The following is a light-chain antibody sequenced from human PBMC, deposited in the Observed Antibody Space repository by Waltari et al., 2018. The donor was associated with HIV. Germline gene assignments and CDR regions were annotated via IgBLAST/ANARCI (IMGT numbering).Light chain of an antibody. CDR3: QHRSNWPIT. Sequence: EIVLTQSPATLSLPPGERATLSCRASQSVSAYLAWYQQKPGQAPRLLIYGASSRATGIPARFSGSGSGTDFTLTISSLEPGDFAVYYCQHRSNWPITFGQGTRLEIK. J-gene: IGKJ5*01. CDR2: GAS. V-gene: IGKV3-11*01. CDR1: QSVSAY.